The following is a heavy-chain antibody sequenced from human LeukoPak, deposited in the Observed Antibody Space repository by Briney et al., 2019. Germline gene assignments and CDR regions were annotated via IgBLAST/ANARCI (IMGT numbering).Heavy chain of an antibody. CDR2: IYPGDSDT. D-gene: IGHD4-23*01. J-gene: IGHJ4*02. CDR1: GYSFTDYW. Sequence: GESLKISCKASGYSFTDYWIVWVRPMPGKGLEWMGAIYPGDSDTRYSPSLDCQVTISADKSVSTTYLQWSSLQASDTAMYYCARPSSLYGGTSEDYWGQGTLVTVSS. CDR3: ARPSSLYGGTSEDY. V-gene: IGHV5-51*01.